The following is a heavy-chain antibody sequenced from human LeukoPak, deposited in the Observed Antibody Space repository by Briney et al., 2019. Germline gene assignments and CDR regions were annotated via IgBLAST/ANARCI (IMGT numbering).Heavy chain of an antibody. CDR2: IYYSGST. Sequence: PSETLSLTCTVSGGSISSHYRSWIRQPPGKGLEWIGYIYYSGSTNYNPSLKSRVTISVDTSKNQFSLKPSSVTAADTAVYYCARGRTRNGSGSYYTRYYYYMDVWGKGTTVTVSS. D-gene: IGHD3-10*01. CDR1: GGSISSHY. CDR3: ARGRTRNGSGSYYTRYYYYMDV. V-gene: IGHV4-59*11. J-gene: IGHJ6*03.